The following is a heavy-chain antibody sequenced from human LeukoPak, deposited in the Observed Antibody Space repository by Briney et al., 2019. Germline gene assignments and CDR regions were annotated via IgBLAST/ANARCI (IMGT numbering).Heavy chain of an antibody. CDR2: IYSGGST. Sequence: PGGSLRLSCAASGFTVSSNYMSWVRQPPGKGLEWVSVIYSGGSTYYADSVKGRFTISRDNSKNTLYLQMNSLRAEDTAVYYCLRDLGTGTSAGMDVWGQGTTVTVSS. CDR3: LRDLGTGTSAGMDV. CDR1: GFTVSSNY. V-gene: IGHV3-66*02. D-gene: IGHD3/OR15-3a*01. J-gene: IGHJ6*02.